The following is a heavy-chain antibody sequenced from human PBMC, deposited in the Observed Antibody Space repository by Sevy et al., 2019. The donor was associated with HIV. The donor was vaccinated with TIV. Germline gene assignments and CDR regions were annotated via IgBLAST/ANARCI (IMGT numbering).Heavy chain of an antibody. V-gene: IGHV3-23*01. D-gene: IGHD1-26*01. J-gene: IGHJ4*02. CDR3: ARHLYSASYYGFDY. CDR2: ISGTGTST. CDR1: GFTFSSYA. Sequence: GSLRLSCAASGFTFSSYAMSWVRQAPGKGLEWVSTISGTGTSTFYADSVKGRFTISRDNSKNTLYLQRNGLRVEDTAVYYCARHLYSASYYGFDYWGQGTLVTVSS.